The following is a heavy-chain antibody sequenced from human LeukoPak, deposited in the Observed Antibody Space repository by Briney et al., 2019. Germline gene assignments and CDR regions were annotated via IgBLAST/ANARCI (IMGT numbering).Heavy chain of an antibody. CDR3: ARDNKVATFSFDY. Sequence: TGGSLRLSCAASGFTFSSYGMHWVRQAPGKGLEWVAFIRYDGSNKYYADSVKGRFTISRDKSKNTVYLQMNSLRSEDTAVYYCARDNKVATFSFDYWGQGTLVTVSS. J-gene: IGHJ4*02. CDR1: GFTFSSYG. V-gene: IGHV3-30*02. D-gene: IGHD5-12*01. CDR2: IRYDGSNK.